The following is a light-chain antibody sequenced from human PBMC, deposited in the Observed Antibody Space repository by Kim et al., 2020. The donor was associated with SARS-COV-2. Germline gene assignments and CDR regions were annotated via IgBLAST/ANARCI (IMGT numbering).Light chain of an antibody. V-gene: IGKV3-20*01. CDR3: QQYGTSLRT. CDR1: QSVTSSY. Sequence: EIVLTQSPGTLSLSPGERATLSCRASQSVTSSYLAWYQQKPGQPPRLLIYGASNRATGIPDRFSGSGSGTDFTVTISRLESEDLAVYYCQQYGTSLRTFGQGTKVDIK. J-gene: IGKJ1*01. CDR2: GAS.